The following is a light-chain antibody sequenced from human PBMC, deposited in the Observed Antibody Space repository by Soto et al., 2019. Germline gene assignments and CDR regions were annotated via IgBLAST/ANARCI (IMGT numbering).Light chain of an antibody. CDR1: QSITNY. CDR3: QQTYSSPWT. J-gene: IGKJ1*01. CDR2: AAS. V-gene: IGKV1-39*01. Sequence: DVQMTQWPSSLSASVGDRVTITCRASQSITNYLNWYQQKPGRAPELLIYAASILQSGVPSRFSGSGSGTDFTLTVNSLRPEDFAIYYCQQTYSSPWTFGQGTKVDIK.